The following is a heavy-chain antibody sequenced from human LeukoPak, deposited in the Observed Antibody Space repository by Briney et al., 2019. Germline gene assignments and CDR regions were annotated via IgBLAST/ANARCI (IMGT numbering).Heavy chain of an antibody. D-gene: IGHD5-18*01. CDR3: ARDPAQYSYGLPDY. CDR1: GYTFTSYD. V-gene: IGHV1-8*01. J-gene: IGHJ4*02. CDR2: MNPNSGNT. Sequence: ASVKVSCKASGYTFTSYDINWVRQATGQGLEWMGWMNPNSGNTGYAQKFQGRVTMTRNTSISTAYMELSSLRSEDTAVYYCARDPAQYSYGLPDYWGQGTLVTVSS.